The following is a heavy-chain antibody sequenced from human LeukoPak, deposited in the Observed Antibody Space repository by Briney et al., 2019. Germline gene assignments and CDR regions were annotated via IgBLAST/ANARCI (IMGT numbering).Heavy chain of an antibody. Sequence: ASVTVSCKAFGYTFTSNYMHWLRQAPAQGPEWMGVINPSGGSTTYAHKFQVRVTKTRNTSISTAYMELSSLRFGNTAVYYCAKVSNFFQRLVSYYMDVWAKGTTVTISS. CDR3: AKVSNFFQRLVSYYMDV. J-gene: IGHJ6*03. CDR2: INPSGGST. D-gene: IGHD6-25*01. CDR1: GYTFTSNY. V-gene: IGHV1-46*01.